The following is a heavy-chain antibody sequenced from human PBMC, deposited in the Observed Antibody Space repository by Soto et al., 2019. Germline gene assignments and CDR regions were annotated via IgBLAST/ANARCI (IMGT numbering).Heavy chain of an antibody. J-gene: IGHJ3*02. CDR2: INPATGAA. D-gene: IGHD3-3*01. CDR3: ARGGGVGVAGSAAFDM. V-gene: IGHV1-2*02. CDR1: GYPVTAYY. Sequence: QLHLVQSGAVVKKPGASVTVSCSASGYPVTAYYMHWVRQAPGRGLEWMGGINPATGAAKYTQTFQGRVSMNRATSMGTAFMELGGLTSEDPAVFYLARGGGVGVAGSAAFDMWGQGTLVTVSS.